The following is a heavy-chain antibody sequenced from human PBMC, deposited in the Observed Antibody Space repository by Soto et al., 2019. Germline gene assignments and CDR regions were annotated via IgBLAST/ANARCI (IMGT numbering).Heavy chain of an antibody. CDR3: ALFAGSYSPLDY. Sequence: HPVGSLRLSCAASGFTFSSYAMSWVRQAPGKGLEWVSAISGSGGSTYYADSVKGRLTISRDNSKDTLYLQMNSLRAEDTAVYYCALFAGSYSPLDYWGQGTLVTVSS. V-gene: IGHV3-23*01. D-gene: IGHD1-26*01. CDR2: ISGSGGST. J-gene: IGHJ4*02. CDR1: GFTFSSYA.